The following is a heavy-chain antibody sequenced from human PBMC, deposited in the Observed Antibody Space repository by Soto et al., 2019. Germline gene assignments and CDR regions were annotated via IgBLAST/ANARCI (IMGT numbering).Heavy chain of an antibody. J-gene: IGHJ6*03. D-gene: IGHD3-3*01. CDR3: ARGYFGRPTITIFGVAQYYYMDV. CDR1: GYTFTSYD. CDR2: MNPNSCNT. Sequence: QVQLVQSGAEVKKPGASVKVSCKASGYTFTSYDINCVRQATGQGLEWMGWMNPNSCNTGYAQKFQGRVTMTRNTSISTAYMELSSLRSEYTAVYYWARGYFGRPTITIFGVAQYYYMDVWGKGTTVTVSS. V-gene: IGHV1-8*01.